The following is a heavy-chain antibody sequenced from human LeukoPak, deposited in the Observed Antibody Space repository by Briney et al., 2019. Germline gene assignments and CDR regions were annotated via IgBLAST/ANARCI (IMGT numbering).Heavy chain of an antibody. D-gene: IGHD3-22*01. CDR3: ANAWYYYDSNGSLGFDY. Sequence: ASVKVSCKVSGYTLTELSMHWVRQAPGKGLEWMGGFDPEDGETIYAQKFQGRVTMTEDTSTDTAYMELSSLRSEDTAVYYCANAWYYYDSNGSLGFDYWGQGTLVTVSS. CDR2: FDPEDGET. CDR1: GYTLTELS. J-gene: IGHJ4*02. V-gene: IGHV1-24*01.